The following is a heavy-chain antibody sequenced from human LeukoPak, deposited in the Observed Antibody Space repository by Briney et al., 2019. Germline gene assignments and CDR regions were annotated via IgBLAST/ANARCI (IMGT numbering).Heavy chain of an antibody. CDR2: IHPNSGAS. D-gene: IGHD1-1*01. V-gene: IGHV1-2*02. CDR3: ARWLGRSTGLNN. CDR1: TGYY. J-gene: IGHJ4*02. Sequence: VASVKVSCKTSTGYYMHWVRQAPGQGLEYMGWIHPNSGASKSVPKFQGRVTMTRDTSINTAHMELSRLRSDDTAVYYCARWLGRSTGLNNWGQGTLVTVSS.